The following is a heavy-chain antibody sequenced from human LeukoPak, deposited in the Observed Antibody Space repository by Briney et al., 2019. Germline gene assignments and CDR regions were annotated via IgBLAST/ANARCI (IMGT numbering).Heavy chain of an antibody. CDR1: GVSISSYY. CDR2: IYYSGST. CDR3: ARITFVVEGYGMDV. V-gene: IGHV4-59*08. D-gene: IGHD2-21*01. Sequence: PSETLSLTCTVSGVSISSYYWSWIRQPPGKGLEWIGYIYYSGSTNYNPSLKSRVTISVDTSKNQFSLSLSSVTAADTAVYYCARITFVVEGYGMDVWGQGTTVTVSS. J-gene: IGHJ6*02.